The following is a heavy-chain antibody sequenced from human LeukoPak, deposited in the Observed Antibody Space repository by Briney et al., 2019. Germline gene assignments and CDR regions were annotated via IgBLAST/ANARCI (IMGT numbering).Heavy chain of an antibody. J-gene: IGHJ6*03. Sequence: ASVKVSCKASGYTFTSYGISWVRQAPGQGLEWMGWISAYNGNTNYVQKFQGRVTMTTDTSTSTAYMELRSLRSDDTAVYYCAREQVDIVASDYYYYMDVWGKGTTVTVSS. CDR2: ISAYNGNT. CDR1: GYTFTSYG. CDR3: AREQVDIVASDYYYYMDV. V-gene: IGHV1-18*01. D-gene: IGHD5-12*01.